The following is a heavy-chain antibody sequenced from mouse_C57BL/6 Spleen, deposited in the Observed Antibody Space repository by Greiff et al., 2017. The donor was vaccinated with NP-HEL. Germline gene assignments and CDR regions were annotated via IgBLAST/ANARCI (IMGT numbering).Heavy chain of an antibody. CDR3: ARSRITTVVADWYFDV. Sequence: VQLQQPGTELVKPGASVKLSCKASGYTFTSYWMHWVKQRPGQGLEWIGNINPSNGGTNYNEKFKSKATLTVDKSSSTAYMQLSSLTSEDSAVYYCARSRITTVVADWYFDVWGTGTTVTVSS. D-gene: IGHD1-1*01. J-gene: IGHJ1*03. V-gene: IGHV1-53*01. CDR1: GYTFTSYW. CDR2: INPSNGGT.